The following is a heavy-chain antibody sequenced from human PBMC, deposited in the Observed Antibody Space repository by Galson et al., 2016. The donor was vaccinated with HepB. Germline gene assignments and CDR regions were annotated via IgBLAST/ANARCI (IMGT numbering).Heavy chain of an antibody. CDR2: ISGDRYYI. CDR3: AKSLFRGARDF. J-gene: IGHJ4*02. Sequence: SLRLSCAGSGFTFGRFTMTWFRQAPGKGLEWVSAISGDRYYIYYADSVQGRFTISRDNARNILYLQMDVLRNEDTALYFCAKSLFRGARDFWGQGTLVTVSS. D-gene: IGHD3-10*01. V-gene: IGHV3-23*01. CDR1: GFTFGRFT.